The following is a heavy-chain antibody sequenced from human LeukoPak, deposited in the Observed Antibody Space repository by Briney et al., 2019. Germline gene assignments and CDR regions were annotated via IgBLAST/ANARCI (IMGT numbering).Heavy chain of an antibody. CDR3: AREPGQAGDSSSRYFTRLDY. Sequence: ASVKVSCKASGYTFTNYGISWVRQAPGQGLEWMGWISAYNANTNYAQNLQGRVTMTTDTSTSTAYMELRSLRSDDTAVYYCAREPGQAGDSSSRYFTRLDYWGQGTRVTVSS. D-gene: IGHD6-13*01. CDR2: ISAYNANT. J-gene: IGHJ4*02. CDR1: GYTFTNYG. V-gene: IGHV1-18*01.